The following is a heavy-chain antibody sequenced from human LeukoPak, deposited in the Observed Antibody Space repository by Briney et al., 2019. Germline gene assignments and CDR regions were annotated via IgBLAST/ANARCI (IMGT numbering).Heavy chain of an antibody. Sequence: GGSLRLSCAASGFTVSSNYMSWVRQAPGEGLEWVSVIYSGGSTYYADSVKGRFTISRDNSKNTLYLQMNSLRAEDTAVYYCARDRWAVPYYYGMDVWGQGTTVTVSS. CDR1: GFTVSSNY. CDR2: IYSGGST. V-gene: IGHV3-66*01. J-gene: IGHJ6*02. CDR3: ARDRWAVPYYYGMDV. D-gene: IGHD2-2*01.